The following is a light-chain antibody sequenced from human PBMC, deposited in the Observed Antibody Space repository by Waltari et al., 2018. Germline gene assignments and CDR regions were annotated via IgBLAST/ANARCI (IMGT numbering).Light chain of an antibody. CDR2: DVT. Sequence: QSALTQPASVSGSPGQSITISCTGASTDVGDYNYVSWYQQIPGKAPKVIIYDVTKRPSGVSHRFSGSKSGNSASLSISRLQAEDEAHYYCCSYAGRSTWVFGGGTKVTVL. J-gene: IGLJ3*02. V-gene: IGLV2-14*03. CDR1: STDVGDYNY. CDR3: CSYAGRSTWV.